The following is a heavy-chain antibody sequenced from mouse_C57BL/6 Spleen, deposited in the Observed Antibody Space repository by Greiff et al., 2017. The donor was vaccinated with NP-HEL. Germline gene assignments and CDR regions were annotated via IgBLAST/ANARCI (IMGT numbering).Heavy chain of an antibody. D-gene: IGHD2-4*01. CDR2: IHPNSGST. V-gene: IGHV1-64*01. J-gene: IGHJ4*01. CDR3: ARGGYYDYDYAMDY. Sequence: QVQLKQPGAELVKPGASVKLSCKASGYTFTSYWMHWVKQRPGQGLEWIGMIHPNSGSTNYNEKFKSKATLTVDKSSSTAYMQLSSLTSEDSAVYYCARGGYYDYDYAMDYWGQGTSVTVSS. CDR1: GYTFTSYW.